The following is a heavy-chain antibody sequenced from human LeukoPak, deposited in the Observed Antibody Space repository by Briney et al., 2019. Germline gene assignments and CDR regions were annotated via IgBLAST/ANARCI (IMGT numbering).Heavy chain of an antibody. CDR2: IYPDDSDT. D-gene: IGHD6-19*01. CDR3: ARRPGRYSSGNTWDY. V-gene: IGHV5-51*01. J-gene: IGHJ4*02. CDR1: GYRFSSHW. Sequence: GESLKISCQGSGYRFSSHWIGWVRQRPGKGLEWMGLIYPDDSDTRYSPSFQGQVTISADKSISTAYLQWSSLKASDTAMYYCARRPGRYSSGNTWDYWGQGTLVTVSS.